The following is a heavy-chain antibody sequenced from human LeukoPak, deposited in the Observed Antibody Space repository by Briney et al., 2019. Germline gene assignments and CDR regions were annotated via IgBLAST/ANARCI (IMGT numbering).Heavy chain of an antibody. Sequence: GGSLRLSCAASGFIFSSYAMSWVRQAPGKGLEWVSAISGSGGSTYYADSVKGRFTISRDNSKNTLYLQMNSLRAEDTAVYYCASHYGSGSYSLRYFDYWGQGTLVTVSS. D-gene: IGHD3-10*01. V-gene: IGHV3-23*01. CDR3: ASHYGSGSYSLRYFDY. J-gene: IGHJ4*02. CDR2: ISGSGGST. CDR1: GFIFSSYA.